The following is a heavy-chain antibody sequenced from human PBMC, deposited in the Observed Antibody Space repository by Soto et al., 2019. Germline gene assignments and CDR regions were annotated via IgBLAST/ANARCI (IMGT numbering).Heavy chain of an antibody. CDR1: GYTFSNYG. Sequence: ASVKVSCKTSGYTFSNYGINWERQAPGQGLEWMGWISGYNGNTNYAQTAQGRVTMTTDTSTGTVYMELRSLKSDDTAIYYCSRFIMVGGWFDPNYYHGMDVWGQGTTVTVSS. V-gene: IGHV1-18*01. CDR2: ISGYNGNT. CDR3: SRFIMVGGWFDPNYYHGMDV. J-gene: IGHJ6*02. D-gene: IGHD6-19*01.